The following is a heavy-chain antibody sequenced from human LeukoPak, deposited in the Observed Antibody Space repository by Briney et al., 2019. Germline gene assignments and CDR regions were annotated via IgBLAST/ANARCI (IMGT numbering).Heavy chain of an antibody. CDR2: IYYSGST. CDR3: ARDANYDILTGYYTPGLLFDY. D-gene: IGHD3-9*01. CDR1: GGSISSSSYY. V-gene: IGHV4-39*07. J-gene: IGHJ4*02. Sequence: PSETLSLTCTVSGGSISSSSYYWGWIRQPPGKGLEWIGSIYYSGSTYYNPSLKSRVTISVDTSKNQFSLKLSSVTAADTAVYYCARDANYDILTGYYTPGLLFDYWGQGTLVTVSS.